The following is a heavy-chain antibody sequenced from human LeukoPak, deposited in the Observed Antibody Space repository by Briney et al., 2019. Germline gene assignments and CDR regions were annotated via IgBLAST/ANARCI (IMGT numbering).Heavy chain of an antibody. CDR3: AKVNNWNGRFQAYYYYGMDV. Sequence: GGSLRLSCAASGFTFSSYAMSWVRQAPGKGLEWVSAISGSGGSTYYADSVKGRFTISRDNSKNTLYLQMNSLRAEDTAVYYCAKVNNWNGRFQAYYYYGMDVWGQGTTVTVSS. CDR2: ISGSGGST. CDR1: GFTFSSYA. D-gene: IGHD1-20*01. J-gene: IGHJ6*02. V-gene: IGHV3-23*01.